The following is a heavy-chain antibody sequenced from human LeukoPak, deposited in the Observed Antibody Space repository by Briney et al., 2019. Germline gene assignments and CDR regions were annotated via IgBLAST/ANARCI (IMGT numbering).Heavy chain of an antibody. D-gene: IGHD3-10*02. CDR3: ARQSYYDREGLDV. CDR2: IDHSGST. Sequence: SGTLSLTCAVSGGSISSTNWWSWVRQPPGKGLEWIGEIDHSGSTYYNPSLKSRVTISVDTSKNQFSLKLSSATAADTAVYYCARQSYYDREGLDVWGKGTTVTVSS. V-gene: IGHV4-4*02. J-gene: IGHJ6*04. CDR1: GGSISSTNW.